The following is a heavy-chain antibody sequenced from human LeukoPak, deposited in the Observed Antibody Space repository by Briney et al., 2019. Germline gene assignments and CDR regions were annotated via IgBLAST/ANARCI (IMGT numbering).Heavy chain of an antibody. J-gene: IGHJ4*02. CDR2: IYYSGNT. CDR1: GVSISSSNSY. V-gene: IGHV4-39*01. CDR3: ARQTGSGLFILP. Sequence: PSETLSLTCTVSGVSISSSNSYWGWIRQPPGTGLEWIGSIYYSGNTYYNASLKSQVSISIDTSKNQFSLRLTSVTAADTAVYYCARQTGSGLFILPGGRGTLVTVSS. D-gene: IGHD3/OR15-3a*01.